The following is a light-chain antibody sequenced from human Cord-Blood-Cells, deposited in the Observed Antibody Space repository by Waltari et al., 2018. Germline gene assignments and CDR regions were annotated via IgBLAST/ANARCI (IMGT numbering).Light chain of an antibody. V-gene: IGLV2-14*01. Sequence: QSALTQPASVSGSPGQSITISCTGTSSDLGGYNYVPWYQQHPGKAPKLMIYDVSNRPSGVSNRCSGSRSGNTASLTISGLQAEDEADYYCSSYTSSSTWVFGGGTKLTVL. CDR3: SSYTSSSTWV. CDR1: SSDLGGYNY. CDR2: DVS. J-gene: IGLJ3*02.